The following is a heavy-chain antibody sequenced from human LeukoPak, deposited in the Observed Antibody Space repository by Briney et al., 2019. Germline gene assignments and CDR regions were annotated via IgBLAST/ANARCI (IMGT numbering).Heavy chain of an antibody. J-gene: IGHJ4*02. CDR2: IGVSGGNT. D-gene: IGHD1-14*01. CDR1: GFTFSSYA. Sequence: PGGSLRLSCAASGFTFSSYAMSWVCQAPGKGLEWVSSIGVSGGNTYYADSVKGRFTISRDNSKNTLFLQMNTLRAEDTAIYYCSKRSGAGGDFGSFEYWGQGTLVTVSS. V-gene: IGHV3-23*01. CDR3: SKRSGAGGDFGSFEY.